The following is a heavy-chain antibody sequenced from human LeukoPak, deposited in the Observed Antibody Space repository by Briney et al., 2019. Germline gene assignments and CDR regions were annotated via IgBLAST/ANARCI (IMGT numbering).Heavy chain of an antibody. Sequence: PGGSLRLSCAASGFTFSSYAMSWVRQAPGKGLEWVSAISGSGGRTYYADSLKGRFTISRDNSKNTLYLQMNSLRAEDTAVYYCAKALLLFSSDYFDYWGQGTLVTVSS. J-gene: IGHJ4*02. CDR2: ISGSGGRT. CDR1: GFTFSSYA. CDR3: AKALLLFSSDYFDY. D-gene: IGHD3-10*01. V-gene: IGHV3-23*01.